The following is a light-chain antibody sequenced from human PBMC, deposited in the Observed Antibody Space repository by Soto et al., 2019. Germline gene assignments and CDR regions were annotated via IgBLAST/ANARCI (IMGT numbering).Light chain of an antibody. Sequence: QSALTQPASVSGSPGQSITISCTGTSSDVGSYNLVSWYQQHPGKAPKLMIYEGSKRTSGVSNRFSGSKSGNTASLTISGLQAEDEDEYYCCSYAGSSTLVFGGGTKLTVL. J-gene: IGLJ2*01. CDR1: SSDVGSYNL. CDR3: CSYAGSSTLV. V-gene: IGLV2-23*03. CDR2: EGS.